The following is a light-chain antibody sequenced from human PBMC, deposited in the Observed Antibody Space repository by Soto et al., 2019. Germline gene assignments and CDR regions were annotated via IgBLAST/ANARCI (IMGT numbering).Light chain of an antibody. V-gene: IGLV2-8*01. Sequence: QSALTQPPSASGSPGQSVTISCTRTSSDVGGYNYVSWYQQYPGRAPKLMIYEVTKRPSGVPDRFSGSKSGNTASLTVSVLQAEDEADYYCSSYAASNNFYFVFGGGTKVTVL. CDR1: SSDVGGYNY. CDR2: EVT. CDR3: SSYAASNNFYFV. J-gene: IGLJ3*02.